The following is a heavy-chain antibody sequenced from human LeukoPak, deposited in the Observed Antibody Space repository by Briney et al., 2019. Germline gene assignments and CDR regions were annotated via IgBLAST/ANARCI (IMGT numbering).Heavy chain of an antibody. V-gene: IGHV5-51*01. D-gene: IGHD3-16*02. CDR2: IYPGDSDT. Sequence: GESLKISCKCSGYRFTTYWIGWVRQMPGKGLEWMGIIYPGDSDTRYSPSFQGQVTISADKSISTAYLQWSSLKASDTAMYYCARRRRELSLFIDYWGQGTLVTVSS. CDR3: ARRRRELSLFIDY. J-gene: IGHJ4*02. CDR1: GYRFTTYW.